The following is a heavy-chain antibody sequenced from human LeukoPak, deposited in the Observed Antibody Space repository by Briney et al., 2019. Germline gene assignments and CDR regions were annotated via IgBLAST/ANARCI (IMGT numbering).Heavy chain of an antibody. D-gene: IGHD3-10*01. V-gene: IGHV4-31*03. CDR3: ARYYYDAFEV. J-gene: IGHJ3*01. CDR1: GGSISSGSYY. Sequence: PSETLSLTCTVSGGSISSGSYYWSWIRRHPGKGLEWIGYIYNSGSTYYNPSLKSRVTISVDTSKNQFSLKLSSVTAADTAVYYCARYYYDAFEVWGQGTMVTVSS. CDR2: IYNSGST.